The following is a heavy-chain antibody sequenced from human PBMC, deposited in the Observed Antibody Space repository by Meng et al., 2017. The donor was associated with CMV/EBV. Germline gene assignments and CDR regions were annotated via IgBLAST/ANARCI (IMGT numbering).Heavy chain of an antibody. V-gene: IGHV1-18*01. J-gene: IGHJ2*01. CDR1: CLPFSSYG. Sequence: VQRVHGGAEVKKPGPLVKGACKASCLPFSSYGISWVGQAPGQGLGWRGWIRAYNGNPNYAQKHRGRVTMTTDTSKSTAYMELRSLRSDDTAVYYCARDPLFGGGGRFDLWGRGTLVTVSS. CDR3: ARDPLFGGGGRFDL. D-gene: IGHD3-10*01. CDR2: IRAYNGNP.